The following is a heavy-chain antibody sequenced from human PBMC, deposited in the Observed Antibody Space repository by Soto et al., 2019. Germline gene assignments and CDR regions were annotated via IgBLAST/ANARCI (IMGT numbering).Heavy chain of an antibody. Sequence: PGGSLRLSCAASGFTFSDSYMSWIRQAPGKGLEWISYITFSGNTVYYADSLKGRFTISRDNAKNSLYLQMNRLRAEDTAMYYCARHSPEYGYYYDSSGSYFDYWGQGTLVTVSS. CDR2: ITFSGNTV. D-gene: IGHD3-22*01. CDR1: GFTFSDSY. V-gene: IGHV3-11*01. J-gene: IGHJ4*02. CDR3: ARHSPEYGYYYDSSGSYFDY.